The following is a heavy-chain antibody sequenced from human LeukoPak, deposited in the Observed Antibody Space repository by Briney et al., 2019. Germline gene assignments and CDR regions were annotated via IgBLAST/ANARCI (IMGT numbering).Heavy chain of an antibody. Sequence: SETLSLTCTVSGGSISGYYWSWIRAAGKGLEWIGRVHNTGSTNYNPSLKSRLTMSVDTSKNQFSMKMSSVTAADTAVYYCARDSSSWMYLDYWGQGSLVTVSS. V-gene: IGHV4-4*07. J-gene: IGHJ4*02. CDR2: VHNTGST. D-gene: IGHD6-13*01. CDR3: ARDSSSWMYLDY. CDR1: GGSISGYY.